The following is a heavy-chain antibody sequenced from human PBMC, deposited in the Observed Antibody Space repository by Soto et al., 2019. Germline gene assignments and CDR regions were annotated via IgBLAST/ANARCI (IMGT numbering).Heavy chain of an antibody. CDR3: ARVSSSWYKDYFDY. J-gene: IGHJ4*02. CDR1: GGTFSNYA. V-gene: IGHV1-69*12. D-gene: IGHD6-13*01. CDR2: IIPIFGTT. Sequence: QVQLVQSGAEVKKPGSSVKVSCKASGGTFSNYAISWVRQAPGQGLEWMGGIIPIFGTTNYAQRFQGRVNITEEESTSTAYMELSSLRSEDTAVYYCARVSSSWYKDYFDYWGQGTLVTVCS.